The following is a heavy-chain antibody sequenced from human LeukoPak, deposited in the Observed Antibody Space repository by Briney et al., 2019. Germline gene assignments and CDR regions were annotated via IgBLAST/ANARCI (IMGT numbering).Heavy chain of an antibody. CDR1: GFTFSGYR. CDR2: ISSSSYT. D-gene: IGHD5-24*01. V-gene: IGHV3-21*01. J-gene: IGHJ4*02. CDR3: ARDIEMTTSTDFDY. Sequence: PGGSLRLSCAASGFTFSGYRMNWVRQAPGKGLEWVSSISSSSYTYYADSVKGRFTISRDNAKNSLYLQMNSLRAEDTAVYYCARDIEMTTSTDFDYWGQGTLVTVSS.